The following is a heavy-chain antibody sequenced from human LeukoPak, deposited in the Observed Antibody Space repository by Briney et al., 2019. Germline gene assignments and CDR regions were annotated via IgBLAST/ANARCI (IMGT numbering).Heavy chain of an antibody. D-gene: IGHD3-9*01. CDR1: GGSISSYY. J-gene: IGHJ4*02. CDR3: ARHEAYYDILTGYYTHYYFDY. CDR2: IYYSGST. V-gene: IGHV4-59*08. Sequence: SETLSLTCTVSGGSISSYYWSWIRQPPGKGLEWIGYIYYSGSTNYNPSLKSRVTISVDTSKNQFSLKLSSVTAADTAVYYCARHEAYYDILTGYYTHYYFDYWGQGTLVTVSS.